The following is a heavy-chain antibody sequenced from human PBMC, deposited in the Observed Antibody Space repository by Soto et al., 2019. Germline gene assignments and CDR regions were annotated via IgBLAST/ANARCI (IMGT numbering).Heavy chain of an antibody. CDR2: INTGNGNT. CDR1: GYTFINYA. D-gene: IGHD6-19*01. V-gene: IGHV1-3*04. J-gene: IGHJ5*02. CDR3: ARVYSSGYNVSS. Sequence: ASVKVSCKASGYTFINYAMHWLRQAPGQRLEWMGWINTGNGNTEYSQKFQGRVTITGDTSASTAYMELRSLRSEDTAVYYCARVYSSGYNVSSWGQGTLVTVSS.